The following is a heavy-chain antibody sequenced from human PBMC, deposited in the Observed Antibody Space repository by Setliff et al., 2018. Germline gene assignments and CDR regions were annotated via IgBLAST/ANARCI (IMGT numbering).Heavy chain of an antibody. CDR2: IYHSGKT. D-gene: IGHD6-19*01. CDR1: GYSISSGYF. V-gene: IGHV4-38-2*01. Sequence: SETQSLTCAVSGYSISSGYFWGWIRQPPGKGLEWIGSIYHSGKTYYNPSLKSRVTLSVDTSKNQFSLKLSSVTAADTAVYYCARLLAGTGGFFYYGVDVWGQGTTVTVSS. CDR3: ARLLAGTGGFFYYGVDV. J-gene: IGHJ6*02.